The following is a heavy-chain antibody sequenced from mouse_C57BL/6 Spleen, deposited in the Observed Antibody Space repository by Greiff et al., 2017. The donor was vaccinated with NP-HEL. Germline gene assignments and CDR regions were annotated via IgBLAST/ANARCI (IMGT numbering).Heavy chain of an antibody. CDR3: AREDLLLRFDD. Sequence: VQLQQSGPELVKPGASVKISCKASGYAFSSSWMNWVKQRPGKGLEWIGRIYPGDGDTNYNGKFKGKATLTADNSSSTAYMQLSSLTSEDSAVYCCAREDLLLRFDDWGQGTTLTVSS. CDR1: GYAFSSSW. D-gene: IGHD1-1*01. J-gene: IGHJ2*01. CDR2: IYPGDGDT. V-gene: IGHV1-82*01.